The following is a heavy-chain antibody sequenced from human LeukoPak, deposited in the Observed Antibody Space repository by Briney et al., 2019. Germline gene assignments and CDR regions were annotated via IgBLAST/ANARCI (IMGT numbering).Heavy chain of an antibody. CDR1: GGSINSSSYS. CDR3: ALNQGAGTWDY. CDR2: MYYSGST. V-gene: IGHV4-39*01. D-gene: IGHD6-19*01. J-gene: IGHJ4*02. Sequence: KPSETLSLTCAVSGGSINSSSYSWGWIRQPPGKGLEWIGSMYYSGSTYYNPSLKSRVTISVDTSKNQFSLKLTSVTAADTAVYYCALNQGAGTWDYWGQGTLVTVSS.